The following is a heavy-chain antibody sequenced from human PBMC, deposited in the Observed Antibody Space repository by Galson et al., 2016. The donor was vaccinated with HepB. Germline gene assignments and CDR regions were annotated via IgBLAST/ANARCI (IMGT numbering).Heavy chain of an antibody. D-gene: IGHD3-10*01. CDR3: VKDFYGSGSYFSVGHDH. Sequence: LRLSCAASEFNFGNYAMNWVRQAPGKGPEWVSSIKGGGASPKYADSVTGRFTISRDNTHNTLHLQMNSLRAEDTAVYYCVKDFYGSGSYFSVGHDHWGQGTLVTVSS. CDR2: IKGGGASP. V-gene: IGHV3-23*01. J-gene: IGHJ4*02. CDR1: EFNFGNYA.